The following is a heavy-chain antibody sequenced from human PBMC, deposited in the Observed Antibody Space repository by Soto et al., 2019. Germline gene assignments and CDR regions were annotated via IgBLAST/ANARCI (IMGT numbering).Heavy chain of an antibody. CDR1: EFTFNNYW. CDR3: ARGIYLKYGSEV. J-gene: IGHJ6*02. D-gene: IGHD3-16*02. V-gene: IGHV3-74*01. CDR2: INTDGSTT. Sequence: EVQLVESGGGLVQPGGSLRLSCAASEFTFNNYWMHWVRQVPGKGLEWVSRINTDGSTTNYADSVMGRFTISRDNADNTVYLQMNSLRAEDTAVYYCARGIYLKYGSEVWGQGATVTVSS.